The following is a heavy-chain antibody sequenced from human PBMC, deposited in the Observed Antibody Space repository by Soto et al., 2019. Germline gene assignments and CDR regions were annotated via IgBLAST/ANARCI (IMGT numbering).Heavy chain of an antibody. CDR2: ISGSGGST. D-gene: IGHD4-17*01. CDR3: AKDLDYGGNTPPVDY. CDR1: GFTFSSYA. V-gene: IGHV3-23*01. J-gene: IGHJ4*02. Sequence: PGGSLRLSCAASGFTFSSYAMSWVRQAPGKGLEWVSAISGSGGSTYYADSVKGRFTISRDNSKNTLYLQMNSLRAEDTAVYYCAKDLDYGGNTPPVDYWGQGTLVTVSS.